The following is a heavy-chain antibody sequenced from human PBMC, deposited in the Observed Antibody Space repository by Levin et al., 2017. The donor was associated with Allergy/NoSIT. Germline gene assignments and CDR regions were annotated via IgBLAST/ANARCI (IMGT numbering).Heavy chain of an antibody. CDR2: ISDSGAST. J-gene: IGHJ6*02. CDR1: GFTFSSYA. D-gene: IGHD6-13*01. Sequence: PGGSLRLSCAASGFTFSSYAMTWVRQAPGKGLEYVSTISDSGASTYYADSVKGRFTISRDNSKNTLYLQMNSLRPDDTAIYYCAKVIGGSSWSPRYYGMDVWGQGTTVAVSS. CDR3: AKVIGGSSWSPRYYGMDV. V-gene: IGHV3-23*01.